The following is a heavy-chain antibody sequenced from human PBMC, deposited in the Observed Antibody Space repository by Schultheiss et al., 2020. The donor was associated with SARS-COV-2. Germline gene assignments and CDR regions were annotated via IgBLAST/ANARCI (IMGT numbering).Heavy chain of an antibody. D-gene: IGHD6-19*01. V-gene: IGHV1-18*04. CDR1: GYTFTGYY. CDR3: ARVRSSGWYLSGEDY. Sequence: GESLKISCKASGYTFTGYYMHWVRQAPGQGLEWMGWISAYNGNTNYAQKLQGRVTMTTDTSTSTAYMELRSLRSDDTAVYYCARVRSSGWYLSGEDYWGQGALVTVAS. CDR2: ISAYNGNT. J-gene: IGHJ4*02.